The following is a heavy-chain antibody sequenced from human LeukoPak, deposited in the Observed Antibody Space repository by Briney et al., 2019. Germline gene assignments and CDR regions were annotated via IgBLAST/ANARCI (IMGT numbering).Heavy chain of an antibody. CDR1: GFTFSTYW. J-gene: IGHJ3*02. D-gene: IGHD4/OR15-4a*01. CDR2: IKTDGSST. Sequence: GGSLRLSCAASGFTFSTYWMHWVRQGPGKGLVWVSRIKTDGSSTNYADSVKGRFTISRDNAKNTLYLQMNSLGVEDTAVYYCARASPERYGDFDIWGQGTMVTVSS. V-gene: IGHV3-74*01. CDR3: ARASPERYGDFDI.